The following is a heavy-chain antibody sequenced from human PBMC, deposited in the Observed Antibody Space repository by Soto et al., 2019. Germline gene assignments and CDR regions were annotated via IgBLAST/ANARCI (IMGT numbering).Heavy chain of an antibody. V-gene: IGHV1-3*01. CDR2: INAGNGNT. J-gene: IGHJ2*01. D-gene: IGHD1-1*01. CDR3: GNGDPQDLHAFPTRRSSDL. Sequence: QSSGQKHEWMGWINAGNGNTKYSQKFQGRVTITRDTSASTAYMELSSLRSEDTAVYYCGNGDPQDLHAFPTRRSSDL.